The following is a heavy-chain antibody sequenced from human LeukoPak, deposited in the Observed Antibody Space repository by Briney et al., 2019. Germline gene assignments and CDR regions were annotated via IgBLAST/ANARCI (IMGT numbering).Heavy chain of an antibody. Sequence: SVKVSCKASGGTFCSYAISWVRQAPGQGLEWMGRIIPIFGIANYAQKFQGRVTITADKSTSTAYMELSSLRSEDTAVYYCARDVETDCSSTSCYYNWFDPWGQGTLVTVSS. CDR1: GGTFCSYA. D-gene: IGHD2-2*01. CDR2: IIPIFGIA. J-gene: IGHJ5*02. V-gene: IGHV1-69*04. CDR3: ARDVETDCSSTSCYYNWFDP.